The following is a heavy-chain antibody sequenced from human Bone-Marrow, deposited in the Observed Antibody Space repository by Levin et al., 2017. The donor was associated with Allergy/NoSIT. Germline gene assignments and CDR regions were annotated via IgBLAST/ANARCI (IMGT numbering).Heavy chain of an antibody. J-gene: IGHJ4*02. Sequence: ASVKVSCMTSGYTFSSYGVTWVRQAPGQGLEWLGWLSNNDADTNSAHRFKDRFTMTTDSSTSTAFMELRSLTSDDTAVYYCARGNFYDGSAYWGQGTLVTVSS. CDR2: LSNNDADT. CDR3: ARGNFYDGSAY. V-gene: IGHV1-18*01. D-gene: IGHD3-16*01. CDR1: GYTFSSYG.